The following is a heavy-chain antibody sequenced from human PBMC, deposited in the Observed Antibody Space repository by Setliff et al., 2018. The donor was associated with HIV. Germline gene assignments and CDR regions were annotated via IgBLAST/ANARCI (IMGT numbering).Heavy chain of an antibody. CDR3: AREAMYYYDTSGHPQGFDY. J-gene: IGHJ4*02. V-gene: IGHV4-31*03. D-gene: IGHD3-22*01. Sequence: SETLSLTCTVSGGSISSGGYYWSWIRQHPGKGLEWIGYIYYSGSTYYNPSLKSRVTISVDTSKNQFSLKLSSVTAADTAVYFCAREAMYYYDTSGHPQGFDYWGQGTLVTVSS. CDR2: IYYSGST. CDR1: GGSISSGGYY.